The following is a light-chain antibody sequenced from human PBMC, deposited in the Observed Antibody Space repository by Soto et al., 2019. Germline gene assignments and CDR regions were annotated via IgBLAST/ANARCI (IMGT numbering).Light chain of an antibody. CDR2: GAS. J-gene: IGKJ4*01. CDR1: QSVSSDF. V-gene: IGKV3-20*01. Sequence: EIVLTQSPGTLSLSPGERATLSCRASQSVSSDFLAWYQEKPGQAPRLLIYGASNRATGLPDRFSGSGSGTDFSLTISRREPEDFAVYYCRQYGRSLGFAFGGGTKVEIK. CDR3: RQYGRSLGFA.